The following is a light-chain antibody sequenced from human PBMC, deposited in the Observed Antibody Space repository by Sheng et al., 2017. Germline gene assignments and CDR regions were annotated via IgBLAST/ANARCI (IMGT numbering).Light chain of an antibody. J-gene: IGLJ3*02. Sequence: QTVVTQEPSLSVSPGGTVTLTCGLTSGSVSTTSSPSWYQQTPGQAPRTLIYSTSARSSGVPDRFSGSILGNKAALTITGAQADDEAIYFCLLYMGHGIRVFGGGTKLTVL. V-gene: IGLV8-61*01. CDR2: STS. CDR1: SGSVSTTSS. CDR3: LLYMGHGIRV.